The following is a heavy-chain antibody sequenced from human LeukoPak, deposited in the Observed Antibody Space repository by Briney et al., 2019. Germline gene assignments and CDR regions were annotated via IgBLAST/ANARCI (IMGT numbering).Heavy chain of an antibody. CDR1: GGSISSSSYY. D-gene: IGHD4/OR15-4a*01. V-gene: IGHV4-39*01. CDR2: IYYSGST. Sequence: PSETLSLTCTVSGGSISSSSYYWGWIRQPPGKGLEWIGSIYYSGSTYYNPSLKSRVTISVDMSKNQFSLKLSSVTAADTAVYYCARRTIQAGTPFDYWGQGTLVTVSS. CDR3: ARRTIQAGTPFDY. J-gene: IGHJ4*02.